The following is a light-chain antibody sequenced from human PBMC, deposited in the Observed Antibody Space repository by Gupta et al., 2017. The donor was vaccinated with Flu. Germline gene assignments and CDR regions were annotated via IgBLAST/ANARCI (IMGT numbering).Light chain of an antibody. CDR1: KRLVHSDGNTY. Sequence: VTLGEPASISCRSSKRLVHSDGNTYLNWFQQRPGQSPRRLIYTFSNRDSGVPTNFSGSISFTDFTLKIIRLHSANVRVYYFIHATHLLSTFGQGTKLEIK. J-gene: IGKJ2*01. CDR3: IHATHLLST. V-gene: IGKV2-30*02. CDR2: TFS.